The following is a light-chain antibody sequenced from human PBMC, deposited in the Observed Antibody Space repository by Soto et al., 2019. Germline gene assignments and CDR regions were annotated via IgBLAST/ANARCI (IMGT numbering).Light chain of an antibody. CDR2: EVS. Sequence: QSVLTQPASVSGSPGQSITISCTGTSSDVGGHNYVSWYQQHPGKAPKLMIYEVSNRPSGVSNRFSGSKSGNTASLTISGLQAEYEAAYYCSSYTSRSTLVFGGGTKLTVL. CDR1: SSDVGGHNY. CDR3: SSYTSRSTLV. V-gene: IGLV2-14*01. J-gene: IGLJ2*01.